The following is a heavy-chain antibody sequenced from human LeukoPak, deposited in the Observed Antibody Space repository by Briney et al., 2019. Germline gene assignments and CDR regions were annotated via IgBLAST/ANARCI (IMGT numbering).Heavy chain of an antibody. V-gene: IGHV4-34*01. J-gene: IGHJ6*02. CDR1: GGSFSGYY. CDR2: INHSGST. CDR3: ARDIVVVVAATHYYYYYGMDV. Sequence: SETLSLTCAVYGGSFSGYYWSWIRQPPGKGLEWIGEINHSGSTNYNPSLKSRVTISVDTSKNQFSLKLSSVTAADTAVYYCARDIVVVVAATHYYYYYGMDVWGQGTTVTVSS. D-gene: IGHD2-15*01.